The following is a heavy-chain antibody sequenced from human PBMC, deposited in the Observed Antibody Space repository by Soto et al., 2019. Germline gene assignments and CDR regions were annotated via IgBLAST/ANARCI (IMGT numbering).Heavy chain of an antibody. Sequence: QVQLVESGGGVVQPGRSLGLSCAASGFTFSSYGMHWVRQAPGKGLEWVAVIWYDGSNKYYADSVKGRFTISRDNSKNTLYLQMNSLRAEDTAVYYCARPLKVYCSGGSCYSFDYWGQGTLVTVSS. CDR2: IWYDGSNK. CDR1: GFTFSSYG. V-gene: IGHV3-33*01. D-gene: IGHD2-15*01. CDR3: ARPLKVYCSGGSCYSFDY. J-gene: IGHJ4*02.